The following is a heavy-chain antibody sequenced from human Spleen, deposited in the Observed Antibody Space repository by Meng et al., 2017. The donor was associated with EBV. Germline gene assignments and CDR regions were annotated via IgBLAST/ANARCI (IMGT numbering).Heavy chain of an antibody. CDR1: GGSLRINSTC. CDR2: MTYGESP. D-gene: IGHD3-10*01. J-gene: IGHJ4*02. CDR3: VRDYFGTGTS. Sequence: LECWGPGLVPPSWTLVSTWKVFGGSLRINSTCWGWAPQYAGKGLEWIGIMTYGESPYYTAPLKSRLTTSIDTSKTQVSLKMTSVTAADTSVYFCVRDYFGTGTSWGQGTLVTVSS. V-gene: IGHV4-39*07.